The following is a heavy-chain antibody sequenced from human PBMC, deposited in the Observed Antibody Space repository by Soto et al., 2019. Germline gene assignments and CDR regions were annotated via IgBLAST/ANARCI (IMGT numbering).Heavy chain of an antibody. CDR1: GGSISSGVYC. Sequence: SQTLSLTCTVSGGSISSGVYCWSWIRQHPGKGLEWIGYIFYSGSTYYNPSLKSRVTISVDTSKNQFSLKLSSVTAADTAVYYCARVPPTYGDYYFDYWGQGTLVTVSS. V-gene: IGHV4-31*03. CDR2: IFYSGST. CDR3: ARVPPTYGDYYFDY. D-gene: IGHD4-17*01. J-gene: IGHJ4*02.